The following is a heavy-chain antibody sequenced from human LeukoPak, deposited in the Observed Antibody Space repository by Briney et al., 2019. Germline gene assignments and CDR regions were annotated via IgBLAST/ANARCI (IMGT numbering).Heavy chain of an antibody. CDR2: ISGSGGST. CDR1: GFTFSSYA. Sequence: SGGSLRLSCAASGFTFSSYAMSWVRQAPGKGLEWVSAISGSGGSTYYADSVKGRFTISRDNSKNTLYLQMNSLRAEDTAVYYCAKDPALYSSSWYVPYFDYWGQGTLVTVSS. J-gene: IGHJ4*02. V-gene: IGHV3-23*01. D-gene: IGHD6-13*01. CDR3: AKDPALYSSSWYVPYFDY.